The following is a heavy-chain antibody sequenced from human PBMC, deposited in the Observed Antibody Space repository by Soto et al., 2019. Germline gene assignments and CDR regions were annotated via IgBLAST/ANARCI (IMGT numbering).Heavy chain of an antibody. D-gene: IGHD2-15*01. CDR3: VKDMGYCSGGSCYWGAYFSYYMDV. Sequence: QVQLVESGGGVVQPGGSLRLSCAASGFSFNNYGMHWVRQAPGKGLEWVAVILFDGSDNWYADSVKGRFTISRDNSKNTLYLHMNSLTAEDTAVYYCVKDMGYCSGGSCYWGAYFSYYMDVWGKGTTVTVSS. V-gene: IGHV3-30*18. CDR1: GFSFNNYG. J-gene: IGHJ6*03. CDR2: ILFDGSDN.